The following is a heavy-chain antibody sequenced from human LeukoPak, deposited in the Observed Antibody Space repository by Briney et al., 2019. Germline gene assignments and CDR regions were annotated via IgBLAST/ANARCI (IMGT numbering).Heavy chain of an antibody. CDR1: GYTFTSYY. Sequence: ASVKVSCKASGYTFTSYYMHWVRQAPGQGLEWMGIIIPSGGSTSYAQKFQGRVTMTRDTSTSTVYMELSSLRSEDTAVYYCARWWDDGSGYSYLYGMDVWGQGITVTVSS. CDR3: ARWWDDGSGYSYLYGMDV. V-gene: IGHV1-46*01. CDR2: IIPSGGST. D-gene: IGHD3-22*01. J-gene: IGHJ6*02.